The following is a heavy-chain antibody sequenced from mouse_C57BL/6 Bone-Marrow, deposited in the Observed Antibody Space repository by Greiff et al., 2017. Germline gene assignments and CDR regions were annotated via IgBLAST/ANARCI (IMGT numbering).Heavy chain of an antibody. J-gene: IGHJ2*01. V-gene: IGHV1-69*01. CDR1: GYTFTSYW. CDR2: IAPSDSYT. Sequence: VQLQQPGAELVMPGASVKLSCKASGYTFTSYWMHWVKQRPGQGLEWIGEIAPSDSYTNYNQKFKGKSTLTVDKSSSTAYMQLSSLTSEDSAVYYCALYPYYFDYWGQGTTLTVSS. CDR3: ALYPYYFDY. D-gene: IGHD2-1*01.